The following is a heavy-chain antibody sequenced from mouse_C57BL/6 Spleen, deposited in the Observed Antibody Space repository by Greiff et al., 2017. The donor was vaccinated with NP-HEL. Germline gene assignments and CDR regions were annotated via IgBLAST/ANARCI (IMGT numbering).Heavy chain of an antibody. J-gene: IGHJ4*01. Sequence: EVQLQQSGAELVRPGASVKLSCTASGFNIKDDYMHWVKQRPEQGLEWIGWIDPENGDTESASKFQGQATITADTSSNTAYLQLSSLTSEDTAVYYGTTDDYDNAMDDWGQGTAVTVAS. CDR3: TTDDYDNAMDD. D-gene: IGHD2-4*01. V-gene: IGHV14-4*01. CDR1: GFNIKDDY. CDR2: IDPENGDT.